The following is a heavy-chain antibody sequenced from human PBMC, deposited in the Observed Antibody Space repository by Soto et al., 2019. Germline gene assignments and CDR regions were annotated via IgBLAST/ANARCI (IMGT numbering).Heavy chain of an antibody. Sequence: QVQLVESGGGVVQPGRSLRLSCAASGFTFSSYGMHWVRQAPGKGLEWVAVISYDGSNKYYADSVKGRFTISRDNSKNPLYLQMNSLRAEDTAVYYCAKRPPYYYGMDVWGQGTTVTVSS. CDR1: GFTFSSYG. J-gene: IGHJ6*02. CDR2: ISYDGSNK. CDR3: AKRPPYYYGMDV. V-gene: IGHV3-30*18.